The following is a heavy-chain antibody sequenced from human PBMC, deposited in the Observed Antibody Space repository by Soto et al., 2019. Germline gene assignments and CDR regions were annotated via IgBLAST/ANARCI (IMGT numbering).Heavy chain of an antibody. D-gene: IGHD1-1*01. J-gene: IGHJ6*02. CDR2: IWYGGSNK. CDR1: GFTFSSYG. Sequence: PGGSLRLSCAASGFTFSSYGMHWVRQAPGKGLEWVAVIWYGGSNKYYADSVKGRFTISRDNSKNTLYLQMNSLRAEDTAVYYCARSRGTTYYYYYGMDVWGQGTTVTVSS. CDR3: ARSRGTTYYYYYGMDV. V-gene: IGHV3-33*01.